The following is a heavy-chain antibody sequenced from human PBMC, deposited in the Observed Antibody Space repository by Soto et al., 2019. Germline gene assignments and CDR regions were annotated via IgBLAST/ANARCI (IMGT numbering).Heavy chain of an antibody. CDR1: VFTLSSDG. CDR3: ARHNADHGYDH. V-gene: IGHV3-33*01. D-gene: IGHD6-25*01. J-gene: IGHJ5*02. CDR2: IWSDGSKT. Sequence: QVQLVESGGGVVQPGRSLRLSCVASVFTLSSDGMHWVRQAPGKGLEWVAMIWSDGSKTYYGHSVSGRFTISRDTSSNTVYLQMDSLTSEDSAVYYCARHNADHGYDHWGQGTLVTVSS.